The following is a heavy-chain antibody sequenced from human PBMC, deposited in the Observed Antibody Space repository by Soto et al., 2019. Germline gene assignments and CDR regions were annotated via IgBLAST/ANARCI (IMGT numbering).Heavy chain of an antibody. Sequence: QVQLVQSGAEVKKPGSSVKVSCKASGGTFSSYAITWVRQAPGQGLEWMGGIIPIFGTANYAQKFQARVTLTADESTSTAYMELSSLSSEDTAVYYCARDRGPSSGYYPYWFDPWGQGTLVTVSS. D-gene: IGHD3-22*01. J-gene: IGHJ5*02. CDR2: IIPIFGTA. CDR1: GGTFSSYA. CDR3: ARDRGPSSGYYPYWFDP. V-gene: IGHV1-69*12.